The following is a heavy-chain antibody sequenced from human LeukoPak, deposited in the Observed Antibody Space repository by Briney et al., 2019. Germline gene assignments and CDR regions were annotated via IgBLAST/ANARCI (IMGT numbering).Heavy chain of an antibody. D-gene: IGHD3-22*01. CDR1: EFTFSNYA. CDR2: ISGSGGST. CDR3: AKAHSSGFYLNYYFDY. J-gene: IGHJ4*02. Sequence: GGSPRLSCAASEFTFSNYAMSWVRQTPGKGLEWVSSISGSGGSTYYADSVKGRFTISRDNSKNTLYLQMNSLRAADTAVYYCAKAHSSGFYLNYYFDYWGQGTLVTVSS. V-gene: IGHV3-23*01.